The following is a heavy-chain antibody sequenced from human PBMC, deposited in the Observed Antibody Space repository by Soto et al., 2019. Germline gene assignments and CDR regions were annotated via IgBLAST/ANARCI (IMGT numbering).Heavy chain of an antibody. J-gene: IGHJ6*03. CDR3: AKDLPDYGDYANPYDYYMDV. CDR2: ISGSGGST. V-gene: IGHV3-23*01. Sequence: GGSLRLSCAASGFTFSSYAMSWVRQAPGKGLEWVSAISGSGGSTYYADSVKGRFTISRDNSKNTLYLQMNSLRAEDTAVYYCAKDLPDYGDYANPYDYYMDVWGKGTTVTVSS. D-gene: IGHD4-17*01. CDR1: GFTFSSYA.